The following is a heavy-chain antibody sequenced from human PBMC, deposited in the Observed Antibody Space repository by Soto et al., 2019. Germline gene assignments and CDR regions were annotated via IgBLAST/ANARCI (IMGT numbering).Heavy chain of an antibody. J-gene: IGHJ4*02. V-gene: IGHV6-1*01. D-gene: IGHD1-26*01. CDR3: ARGEQYSGGIFDY. CDR1: GDSVSSNSAA. Sequence: SQTLSLTCGISGDSVSSNSAAWNWLRQSPSRGLEWLGRTYYRSKWYNDYAVSVESRITINPDTSKNHFSLQLNFVTPEDTAVYFCARGEQYSGGIFDYWGQGTLVTV. CDR2: TYYRSKWYN.